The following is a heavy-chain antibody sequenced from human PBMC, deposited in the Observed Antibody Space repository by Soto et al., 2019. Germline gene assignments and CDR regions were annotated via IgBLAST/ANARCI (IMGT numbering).Heavy chain of an antibody. J-gene: IGHJ4*02. CDR2: IYPGDSNT. Sequence: GESLKISCTGSGYSFTNYWIGWVRQMPGKGLEWMGIIYPGDSNTRYSPSFQGQVTISADKSISTAYLQWSSLKASDAAMYFCARQGYCSNTACYTVDYWGQGTLVTVSS. CDR3: ARQGYCSNTACYTVDY. CDR1: GYSFTNYW. V-gene: IGHV5-51*01. D-gene: IGHD2-2*02.